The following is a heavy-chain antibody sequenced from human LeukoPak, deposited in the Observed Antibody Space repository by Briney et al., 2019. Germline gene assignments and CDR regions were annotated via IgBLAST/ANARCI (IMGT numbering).Heavy chain of an antibody. CDR1: GGSISSSSYY. CDR2: IYYSGST. J-gene: IGHJ4*02. D-gene: IGHD2-8*02. CDR3: AAESDSAWSTGGDFDY. Sequence: PSETLSLTCTVSGGSISSSSYYWGWIRQPPGKGLEWIGSIYYSGSTYYNPSLKSRVTISVDTSKNQFSLKLSSVTAADTAVYYCAAESDSAWSTGGDFDYWGQGTLVTVSS. V-gene: IGHV4-39*07.